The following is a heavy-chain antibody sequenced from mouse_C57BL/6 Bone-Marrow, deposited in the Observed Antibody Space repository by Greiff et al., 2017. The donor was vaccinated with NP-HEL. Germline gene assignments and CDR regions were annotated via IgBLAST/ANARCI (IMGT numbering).Heavy chain of an antibody. V-gene: IGHV1-64*01. CDR2: IHPNSGST. Sequence: VQLQQSGAELVKPGASVKLSCKASGYTFTSYWMHWVKQRPGQGLEWIGMIHPNSGSTNYNEKFKSKATLTVDKSSSTAYMQLSSLTSEDSAVYYCARCAYYSKRAWFAYWGQGTLVTVSA. CDR1: GYTFTSYW. D-gene: IGHD2-5*01. CDR3: ARCAYYSKRAWFAY. J-gene: IGHJ3*01.